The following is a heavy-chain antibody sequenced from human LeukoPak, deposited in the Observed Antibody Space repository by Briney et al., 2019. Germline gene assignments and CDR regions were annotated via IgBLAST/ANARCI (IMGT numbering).Heavy chain of an antibody. V-gene: IGHV4-4*07. CDR2: ISSSGST. CDR3: ARARRVLLWFGEVANNWFDP. J-gene: IGHJ5*02. D-gene: IGHD3-10*01. Sequence: SETLSLTCSVSGGSISGYYWSWIRQPAGKGLECIGRISSSGSTNYNPSLKSRVTMSVDTSKNQFSPKLSSVTAADTAVYYCARARRVLLWFGEVANNWFDPWGQGTLVTVSS. CDR1: GGSISGYY.